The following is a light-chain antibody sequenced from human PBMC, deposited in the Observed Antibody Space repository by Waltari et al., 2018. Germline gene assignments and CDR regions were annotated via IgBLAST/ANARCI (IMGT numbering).Light chain of an antibody. V-gene: IGKV1-39*01. Sequence: DIQVTQSPSSLSASVGDGVTITCRTSQTISNYLIWYRQKPGKAPQLLIYAASTLQSGVPSRFSGSGSGTDFTLTITSLQPEDFATYYCQQTYNTPRTFGQGTKLEI. J-gene: IGKJ2*02. CDR1: QTISNY. CDR2: AAS. CDR3: QQTYNTPRT.